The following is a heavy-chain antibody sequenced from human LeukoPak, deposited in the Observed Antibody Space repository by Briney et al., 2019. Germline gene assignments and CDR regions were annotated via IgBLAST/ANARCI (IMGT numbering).Heavy chain of an antibody. Sequence: ASVKVSCKASGYTFTSYGISWVRQAPGQGLEWMGWISAYNGNTNYAQKLQGRVTMTTDTSTSTAYMELRSLRSDDTAVYYCARAPLGYCTNGVCYYYYMDVWGQGTTVTVSS. J-gene: IGHJ6*03. V-gene: IGHV1-18*01. CDR1: GYTFTSYG. CDR3: ARAPLGYCTNGVCYYYYMDV. CDR2: ISAYNGNT. D-gene: IGHD2-8*01.